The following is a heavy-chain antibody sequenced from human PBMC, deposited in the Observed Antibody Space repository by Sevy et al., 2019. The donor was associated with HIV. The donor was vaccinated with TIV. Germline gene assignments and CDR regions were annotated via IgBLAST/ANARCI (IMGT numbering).Heavy chain of an antibody. CDR1: GFTFNAYD. CDR2: ISYDGGKK. J-gene: IGHJ3*02. V-gene: IGHV3-30*18. CDR3: AKDLYYDILTGDATDAFDM. D-gene: IGHD3-9*01. Sequence: GGSLRLSCAVSGFTFNAYDMHWVGQAPGKGLEYMALISYDGGKKYYADSVKGRFTISRDNSENTLYLQMNNLRAEDTVVYYCAKDLYYDILTGDATDAFDMWGQGTMVTVSS.